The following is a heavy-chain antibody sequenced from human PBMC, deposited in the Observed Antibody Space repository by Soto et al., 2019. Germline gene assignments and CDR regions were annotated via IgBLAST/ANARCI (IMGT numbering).Heavy chain of an antibody. J-gene: IGHJ4*02. CDR1: GYTLTELS. D-gene: IGHD2-8*02. V-gene: IGHV1-24*01. CDR3: ATQSPWYYFDY. CDR2: FDPEDGET. Sequence: ASVKVSCKVSGYTLTELSMHWVRQAPGKGLEWMGGFDPEDGETIYAQKFQGRVTVTEDTSTDTAYMELSSLRSEDTAVYYCATQSPWYYFDYWGQGTLVTVSS.